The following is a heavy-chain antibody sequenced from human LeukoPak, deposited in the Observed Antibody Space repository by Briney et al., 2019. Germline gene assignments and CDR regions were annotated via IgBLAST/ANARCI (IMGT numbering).Heavy chain of an antibody. D-gene: IGHD2/OR15-2a*01. J-gene: IGHJ5*02. Sequence: SETLSLACTVSGGSISGYFWSWIRQPPGKGLEWIGYIYCTGSTSYNPSLTSRVTMSLDTSKNQFSLRLSSVTAADTAIYYCARYTTSTLPNWFDPWGQGTLVTVSS. V-gene: IGHV4-59*08. CDR3: ARYTTSTLPNWFDP. CDR1: GGSISGYF. CDR2: IYCTGST.